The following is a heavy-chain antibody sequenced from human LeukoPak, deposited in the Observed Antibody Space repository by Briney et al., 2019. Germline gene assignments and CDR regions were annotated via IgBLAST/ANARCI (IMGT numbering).Heavy chain of an antibody. J-gene: IGHJ4*02. V-gene: IGHV3-23*01. CDR1: GFTFSSYA. CDR3: AKGRGQWLLLE. CDR2: ISGSGGST. D-gene: IGHD3-22*01. Sequence: GGSLRLSCAASGFTFSSYAMSWVRQAPGKGVEWVSAISGSGGSTYYADSVKGRFTISRDNSKNTLYLQMNSLRAEDTAVYYCAKGRGQWLLLEWGQGTLVTVSS.